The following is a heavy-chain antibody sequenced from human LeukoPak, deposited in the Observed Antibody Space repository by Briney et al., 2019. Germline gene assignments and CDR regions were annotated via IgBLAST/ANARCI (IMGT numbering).Heavy chain of an antibody. CDR1: GFTFSSYG. Sequence: GGSLRLSCAASGFTFSSYGMHWVRQAPGKGLEWVAVVWYDETNKYYADSVKGRFTISRDNSKNTLNLQMNSLRAEDTAVYFCARARYYYDSSGSRNDYWYFDLWGRGTLVTVSS. CDR3: ARARYYYDSSGSRNDYWYFDL. CDR2: VWYDETNK. V-gene: IGHV3-33*01. J-gene: IGHJ2*01. D-gene: IGHD3-22*01.